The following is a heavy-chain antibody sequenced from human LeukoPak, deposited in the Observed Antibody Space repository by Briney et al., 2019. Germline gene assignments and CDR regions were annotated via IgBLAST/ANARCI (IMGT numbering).Heavy chain of an antibody. CDR2: ISGDGGST. J-gene: IGHJ4*02. V-gene: IGHV3-64D*09. Sequence: PGGSLRLSCAASGFTFSSYAMHWVRQAPGKGLEYVSAISGDGGSTYYADSVKGRFTISRDNSKNRLYLQMSSLRTEDTAIYYCVKAQNDCWSGHDYWGQGTRVTVSS. CDR1: GFTFSSYA. D-gene: IGHD3-3*01. CDR3: VKAQNDCWSGHDY.